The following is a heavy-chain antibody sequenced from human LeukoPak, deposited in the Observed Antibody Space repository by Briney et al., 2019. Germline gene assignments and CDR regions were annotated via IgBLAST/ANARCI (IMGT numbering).Heavy chain of an antibody. J-gene: IGHJ6*03. D-gene: IGHD2-2*01. V-gene: IGHV3-21*01. Sequence: GGSLRLSCAASGFTFSSYSMNWVRQAPGKGLEWVSSISSSSSYIYYADSVKGRFTISRDNAKNSLYLQMNSLRAEDTAVYYCPRQGQLPDYYYYMDVWGKGTTVTVSS. CDR3: PRQGQLPDYYYYMDV. CDR1: GFTFSSYS. CDR2: ISSSSSYI.